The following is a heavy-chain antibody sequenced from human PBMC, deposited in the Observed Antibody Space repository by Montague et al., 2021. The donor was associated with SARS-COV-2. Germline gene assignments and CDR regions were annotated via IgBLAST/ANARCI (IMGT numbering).Heavy chain of an antibody. J-gene: IGHJ3*02. CDR2: IYYSGST. V-gene: IGHV4-39*01. D-gene: IGHD3-3*01. CDR3: ARHGLAGITIFGVVTPRGGFDI. CDR1: GSSISSSSYY. Sequence: SETLSLTCTVSGSSISSSSYYWGWIRQPPGKGLEWIGSIYYSGSTYYNPSLKSRVTISVDTSKNQFSLKLSSVTAADTAVYYCARHGLAGITIFGVVTPRGGFDIWGQGTMVTASS.